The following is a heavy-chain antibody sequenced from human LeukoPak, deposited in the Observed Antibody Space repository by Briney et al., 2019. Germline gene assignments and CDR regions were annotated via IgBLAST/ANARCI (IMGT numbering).Heavy chain of an antibody. CDR2: IKGDGSST. CDR1: GFTFTTYR. CDR3: VREGLECSGSSCQRAAFDY. J-gene: IGHJ4*02. D-gene: IGHD2-2*01. Sequence: GGSLRLSCAASGFTFTTYRMHWVRQVPGKGLVWVARIKGDGSSTRHADSMKGRFTISRDNAKNTLYLQMNSLRDEDTAVYYCVREGLECSGSSCQRAAFDYWGQGTLVTVSS. V-gene: IGHV3-74*01.